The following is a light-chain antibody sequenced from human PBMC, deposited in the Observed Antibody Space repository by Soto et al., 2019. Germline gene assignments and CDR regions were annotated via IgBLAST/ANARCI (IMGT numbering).Light chain of an antibody. Sequence: DIQMTQSPSTLSASIGDRVTVTCRASQSISSWLAWYQQKPGKAPKLLIYKASSLESGVPSRFSGSGSGTEFTLTISSLQPDDFATYCCQQYNDYSPTFGQGTKLEIK. V-gene: IGKV1-5*03. CDR3: QQYNDYSPT. CDR2: KAS. J-gene: IGKJ2*01. CDR1: QSISSW.